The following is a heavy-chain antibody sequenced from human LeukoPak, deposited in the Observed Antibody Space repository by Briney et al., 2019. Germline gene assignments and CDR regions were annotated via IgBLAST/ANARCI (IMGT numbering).Heavy chain of an antibody. CDR3: ARPISSSWFFWFDP. J-gene: IGHJ5*02. D-gene: IGHD6-13*01. CDR1: GYTFTGYY. Sequence: GASVKVSCKAFGYTFTGYYMHWVRQAPGQGLEWMGWINPNSGGTNYAQKFQGRVTMTRDTSISTAYMELSRLRSDDTAVYYCARPISSSWFFWFDPWGQGTLVTVSS. V-gene: IGHV1-2*02. CDR2: INPNSGGT.